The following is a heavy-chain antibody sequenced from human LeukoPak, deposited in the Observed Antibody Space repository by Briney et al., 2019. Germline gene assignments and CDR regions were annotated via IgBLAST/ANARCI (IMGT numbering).Heavy chain of an antibody. CDR3: ARDTSPSIAAAGYDAFDI. CDR1: GFTFSDYY. CDR2: ISSSGSTI. D-gene: IGHD6-13*01. V-gene: IGHV3-11*01. J-gene: IGHJ3*02. Sequence: PGGSLRLSCAASGFTFSDYYMSWIRQAPGKRLEWVSYISSSGSTIDYADSVKGRFTISRDNAKNSLYLEMNSLRVEDTAVYYCARDTSPSIAAAGYDAFDIWGQGTMVTVSS.